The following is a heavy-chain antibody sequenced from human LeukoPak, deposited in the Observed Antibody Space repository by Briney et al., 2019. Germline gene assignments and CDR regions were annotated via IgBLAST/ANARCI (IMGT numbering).Heavy chain of an antibody. Sequence: GGSLRLSCAASGFAFNSYSMTWVRQAPGKGLEWVSGITNGGGSTYYADSVKGRFTISRDNSKNTLYLLMNSLRAEDTAVYYCAKFYDILTGYFDYWGQGTLVTVSS. CDR1: GFAFNSYS. V-gene: IGHV3-23*01. CDR2: ITNGGGST. CDR3: AKFYDILTGYFDY. D-gene: IGHD3-9*01. J-gene: IGHJ4*02.